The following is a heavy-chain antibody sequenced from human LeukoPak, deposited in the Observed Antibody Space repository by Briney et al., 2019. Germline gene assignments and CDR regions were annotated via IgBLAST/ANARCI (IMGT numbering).Heavy chain of an antibody. J-gene: IGHJ6*03. CDR3: ARDNWNYNYYYYMDV. Sequence: PSDTLSLTCTVSGGSVRGYYWSWIRQPPRKGLEWIGYIYYSGSTNYHPSLKSRVTISIDRSKNHFSLKLSSVTAADTAVYYCARDNWNYNYYYYMDVWGKGTTVTVSS. D-gene: IGHD1-20*01. CDR2: IYYSGST. CDR1: GGSVRGYY. V-gene: IGHV4-59*02.